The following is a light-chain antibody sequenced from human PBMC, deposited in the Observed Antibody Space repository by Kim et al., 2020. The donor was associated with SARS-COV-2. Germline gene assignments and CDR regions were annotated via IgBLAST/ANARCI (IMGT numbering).Light chain of an antibody. V-gene: IGKV3D-15*02. CDR1: QSVSSS. CDR2: GAS. J-gene: IGKJ4*01. Sequence: PGERATLSCRASQSVSSSLAWYQQRPGQTPRLLIYGASTRATGIPARFSGSGSGTDFILTISRLEPEDFAIYYCQQYADSSLSFGGGTKVDIK. CDR3: QQYADSSLS.